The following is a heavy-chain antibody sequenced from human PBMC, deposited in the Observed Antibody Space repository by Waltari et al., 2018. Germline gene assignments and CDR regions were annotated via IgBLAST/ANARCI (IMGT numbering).Heavy chain of an antibody. D-gene: IGHD2-15*01. CDR2: IYYSGST. CDR3: ASHIVVVAPFDL. Sequence: QVQLQESGPGLVKPSETLSLTCTVSGGSISSHYWSWIRQPPGKGLEWIGYIYYSGSTNYNPSLKSRVTISVDTSKTQFSLKLSSVTAADTAVYYCASHIVVVAPFDLWGRGTLVTVSS. V-gene: IGHV4-59*11. J-gene: IGHJ2*01. CDR1: GGSISSHY.